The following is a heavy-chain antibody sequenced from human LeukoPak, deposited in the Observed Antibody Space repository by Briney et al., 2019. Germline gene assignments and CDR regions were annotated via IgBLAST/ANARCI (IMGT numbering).Heavy chain of an antibody. CDR2: ISYDGSNK. CDR3: AGDSLPIAVAGIFDY. Sequence: PGGSLRLSCAASGFTFSSYAMHWVRQAPGKGLEWVAVISYDGSNKYYADSVKGRFTISRDNSKNTLYLQMNSPRAEDTAVYYCAGDSLPIAVAGIFDYWGQGTLVTVSS. CDR1: GFTFSSYA. D-gene: IGHD6-19*01. J-gene: IGHJ4*02. V-gene: IGHV3-30-3*01.